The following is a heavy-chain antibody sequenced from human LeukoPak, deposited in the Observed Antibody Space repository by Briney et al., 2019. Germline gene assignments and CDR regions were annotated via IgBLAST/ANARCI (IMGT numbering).Heavy chain of an antibody. CDR3: ARGGGVGLDY. D-gene: IGHD2-15*01. CDR1: GFTFSSSA. CDR2: ISSSSSYI. V-gene: IGHV3-21*01. J-gene: IGHJ4*02. Sequence: GGSLRLSCVASGFTFSSSAMNWVRQAPGKGLEWVSSISSSSSYICYADSVKGRFTISRDNAKNSLYLQMNSLRAEDTAVYYCARGGGVGLDYWGQGTLVTVSS.